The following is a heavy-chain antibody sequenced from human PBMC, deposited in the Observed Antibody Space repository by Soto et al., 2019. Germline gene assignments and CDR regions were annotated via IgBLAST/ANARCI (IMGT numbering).Heavy chain of an antibody. V-gene: IGHV5-51*01. CDR1: GYSFTSYW. J-gene: IGHJ6*02. CDR3: ARTASAGKYYYGMDF. Sequence: PGESLKISCKGSGYSFTSYWIGWVRQMPGKGLEWMGIVHPSDFDTRYSPSFQGQVTISADKSISTAYLQWSSLKASDTAMYYCARTASAGKYYYGMDFWGQGTSVTVSS. CDR2: VHPSDFDT. D-gene: IGHD6-13*01.